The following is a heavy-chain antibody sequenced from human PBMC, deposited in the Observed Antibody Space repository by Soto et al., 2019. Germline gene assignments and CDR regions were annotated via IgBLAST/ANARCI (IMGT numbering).Heavy chain of an antibody. CDR1: GFTFSSYA. CDR2: ISGSGGST. D-gene: IGHD4-17*01. J-gene: IGHJ5*02. V-gene: IGHV3-23*01. CDR3: AKDPSPYGDYTNWFDP. Sequence: PGGSLRLSCAASGFTFSSYAMSWVRQAPGKGLEWVSAISGSGGSTYYADSVKGRFTISRDNSKNTLHLQMNSLRAEDTAVYYCAKDPSPYGDYTNWFDPWGQGTLVTVSS.